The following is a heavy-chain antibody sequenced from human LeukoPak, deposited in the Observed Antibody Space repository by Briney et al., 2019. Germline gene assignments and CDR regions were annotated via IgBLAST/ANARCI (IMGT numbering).Heavy chain of an antibody. Sequence: QAGGSLRLSCAASGFTFSSYWMSWVRQAPGKGLEWVANIKQDGSEKYYVDSVKGRFTISRDNAKSSLYLQMNSLRAEDTAVYYCARVGQLWFGEYRHCWGQGTLVTVSS. J-gene: IGHJ4*02. CDR3: ARVGQLWFGEYRHC. D-gene: IGHD3-10*01. CDR1: GFTFSSYW. CDR2: IKQDGSEK. V-gene: IGHV3-7*01.